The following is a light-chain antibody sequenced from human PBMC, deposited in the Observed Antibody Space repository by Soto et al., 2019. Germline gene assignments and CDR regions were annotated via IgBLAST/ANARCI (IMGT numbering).Light chain of an antibody. J-gene: IGKJ4*01. Sequence: DIVMTQTPLSLPVTHVDPASISFGSSQILLDSDDGNTYLDWYLQKPGQSPQLLIYTVSYRASGVPDRFSGSGSGTDFTLKISRVEAEDVGVYYCMQRIEFPLNCGGGTKVDI. CDR1: QILLDSDDGNTY. CDR3: MQRIEFPLN. V-gene: IGKV2-40*01. CDR2: TVS.